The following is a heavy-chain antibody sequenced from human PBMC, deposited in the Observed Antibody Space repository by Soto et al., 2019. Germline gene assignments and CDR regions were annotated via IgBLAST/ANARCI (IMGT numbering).Heavy chain of an antibody. D-gene: IGHD6-19*01. CDR3: ARDPSSVKPPYYYYGMDV. V-gene: IGHV3-30*03. Sequence: QPGGSLRLSCAASGFTFSHYGIHWVRQAPGKGLEWLAVISYDGSNKHYADSVKGRFTVSRDNSKNTLYLQMNSLRAEDTAVYYCARDPSSVKPPYYYYGMDVWGQGTTVTVSS. J-gene: IGHJ6*02. CDR1: GFTFSHYG. CDR2: ISYDGSNK.